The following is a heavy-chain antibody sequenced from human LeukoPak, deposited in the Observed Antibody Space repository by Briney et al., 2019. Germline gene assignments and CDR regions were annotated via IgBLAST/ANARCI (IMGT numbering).Heavy chain of an antibody. J-gene: IGHJ5*02. Sequence: AGGSLRLSCAASGFTFSSSWMSWVRQAPGKGLEWVANIKEDGSEKCYVEPVKGRSSISRDNAKNSLYLQMNSLRVEDTAVYYCTRGRLTMTWGQGTLVTVSS. V-gene: IGHV3-7*01. D-gene: IGHD3-22*01. CDR1: GFTFSSSW. CDR2: IKEDGSEK. CDR3: TRGRLTMT.